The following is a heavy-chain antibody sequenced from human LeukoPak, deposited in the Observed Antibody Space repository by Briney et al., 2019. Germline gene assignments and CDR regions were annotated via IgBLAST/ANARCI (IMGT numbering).Heavy chain of an antibody. Sequence: QPGGSLRLSCAASGFTFSSYWMSWVRQAPGKGLEWVANIKQDGSEKYYVDSVKGRFTISRDNAKNSLYLQMNSLRAGDTAVYYCARACLRGVQGVRGAFDIWGQGTMVTVSS. D-gene: IGHD3-10*01. CDR3: ARACLRGVQGVRGAFDI. CDR1: GFTFSSYW. CDR2: IKQDGSEK. V-gene: IGHV3-7*01. J-gene: IGHJ3*02.